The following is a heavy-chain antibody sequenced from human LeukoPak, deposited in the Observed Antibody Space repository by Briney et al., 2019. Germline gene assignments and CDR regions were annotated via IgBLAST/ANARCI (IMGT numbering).Heavy chain of an antibody. J-gene: IGHJ4*02. CDR2: TYYRSKWYN. CDR1: GDSVSSNSAA. Sequence: SQTLSLTCAISGDSVSSNSAAWNWIRQSPSRGLEWLGRTYYRSKWYNDYAVSVKSRITINPDTSKNQFSLQLNSVTPEDTAVYYCARGPRGYSGYDYIEGVFDYWGQGTLVTVSS. CDR3: ARGPRGYSGYDYIEGVFDY. D-gene: IGHD5-12*01. V-gene: IGHV6-1*01.